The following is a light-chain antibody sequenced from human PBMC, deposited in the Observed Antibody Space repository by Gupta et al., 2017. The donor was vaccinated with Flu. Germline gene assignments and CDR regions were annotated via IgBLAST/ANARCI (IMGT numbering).Light chain of an antibody. CDR1: KLGDKY. V-gene: IGLV3-1*01. CDR3: QAWDSSTYVV. Sequence: SYELTQPPSVSVSPGQTASITCSGDKLGDKYACWYQQKSGQSPVLVIYQDSKRPSGIPERFSGSNSGNTATLTISGTQARDEADYYCQAWDSSTYVVFGGGTKLTVL. CDR2: QDS. J-gene: IGLJ2*01.